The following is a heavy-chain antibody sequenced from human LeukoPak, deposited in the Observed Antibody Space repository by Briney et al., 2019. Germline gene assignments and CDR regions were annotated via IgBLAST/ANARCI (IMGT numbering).Heavy chain of an antibody. CDR3: ARERGYCSSTSCYTGWFDP. J-gene: IGHJ5*02. Sequence: SETLSLTCTVSGGSICSGGYYWSWIRQHPGKGLEWIGYIYYSGSTYYNPSLKSRVTISVDTSKNQFSLKLSSVTAADTAVYYCARERGYCSSTSCYTGWFDPWGQGTLVTVSS. CDR2: IYYSGST. D-gene: IGHD2-2*02. CDR1: GGSICSGGYY. V-gene: IGHV4-31*03.